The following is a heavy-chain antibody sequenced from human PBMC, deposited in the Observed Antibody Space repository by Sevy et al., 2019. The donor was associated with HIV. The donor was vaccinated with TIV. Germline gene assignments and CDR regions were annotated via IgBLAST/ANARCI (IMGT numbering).Heavy chain of an antibody. Sequence: GWSLRLSCAASGFTFSSYRMTWVRQAPGKGLEWVSCISSNSAYINYADSVKGRFTISRDNAKNLLYLQMDSLRAEDTAVYYCARAVLEMSTWRSDYWGQGTLVTVSS. CDR3: ARAVLEMSTWRSDY. CDR1: GFTFSSYR. D-gene: IGHD1-1*01. J-gene: IGHJ4*02. V-gene: IGHV3-21*01. CDR2: ISSNSAYI.